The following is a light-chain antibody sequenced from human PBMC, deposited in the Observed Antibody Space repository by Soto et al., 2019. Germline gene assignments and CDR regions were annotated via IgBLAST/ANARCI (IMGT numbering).Light chain of an antibody. CDR3: QHYNSYPYT. V-gene: IGKV1-5*03. Sequence: DIQMTQSPSTLSASVGDRVTITCRASQTIYNWLAWYQQRPGKTPNLLIYKASILESGVSSRFSGSGFGTESTPTISSLQPDDVANYYYQHYNSYPYTFGQGTKVEIK. CDR2: KAS. CDR1: QTIYNW. J-gene: IGKJ2*01.